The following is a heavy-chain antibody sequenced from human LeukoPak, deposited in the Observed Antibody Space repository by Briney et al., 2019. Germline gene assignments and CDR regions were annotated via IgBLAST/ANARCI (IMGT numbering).Heavy chain of an antibody. D-gene: IGHD3-16*01. Sequence: GGSLRLSCAASGFTFSGHWMSWVRQAPGKRLEWVANIKSDGSEKYYVDSVKGRFTISRGNAKNSLYLQMNSLRPEDTAVYYCARISRYGLDYWGQGTLVTVSS. CDR2: IKSDGSEK. CDR3: ARISRYGLDY. J-gene: IGHJ4*02. V-gene: IGHV3-7*04. CDR1: GFTFSGHW.